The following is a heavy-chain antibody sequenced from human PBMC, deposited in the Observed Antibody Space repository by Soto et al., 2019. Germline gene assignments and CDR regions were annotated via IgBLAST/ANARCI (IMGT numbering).Heavy chain of an antibody. CDR3: ARALEMASYYFDY. CDR1: GFTFSSYW. V-gene: IGHV3-7*05. Sequence: EVQLVESGGGLVQPGGSLRLSCAASGFTFSSYWMSWVRQAPGKGLEWVANIKQDGSEKYYVDSVKGRFTISRDNAKNSLYLQMNSLRAEDTAVYYCARALEMASYYFDYWGQGTLVTVSS. CDR2: IKQDGSEK. D-gene: IGHD2-21*01. J-gene: IGHJ4*02.